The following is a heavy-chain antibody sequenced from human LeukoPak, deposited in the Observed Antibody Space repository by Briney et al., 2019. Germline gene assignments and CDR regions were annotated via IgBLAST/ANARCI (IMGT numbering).Heavy chain of an antibody. CDR3: ARDARFYYDRSGYYYPLWFDP. Sequence: GASVKVSCKASGYTFTSYNMHWVRQAPGQGLEWMGIINPSGGSTSYAQEFQGRVTMTRDTSTSTVYMELSSLRSEDTAVYYCARDARFYYDRSGYYYPLWFDPWGQGTLVTVSS. J-gene: IGHJ5*02. CDR1: GYTFTSYN. CDR2: INPSGGST. V-gene: IGHV1-46*01. D-gene: IGHD3-22*01.